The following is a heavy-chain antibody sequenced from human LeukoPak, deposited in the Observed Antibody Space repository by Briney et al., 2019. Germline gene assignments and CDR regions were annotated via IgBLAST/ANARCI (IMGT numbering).Heavy chain of an antibody. V-gene: IGHV3-23*01. Sequence: EGSLRLSCAASGFTFGSYAMSWVRQAPGKGLEWVSFISPSGDRTSNADSVEGRFTISRDNPRNTLYLQMNSLRGEDTAVYYCAIMHGYYDGSGYWVQWGQGTLVTVSS. CDR2: ISPSGDRT. CDR3: AIMHGYYDGSGYWVQ. D-gene: IGHD3-22*01. CDR1: GFTFGSYA. J-gene: IGHJ4*02.